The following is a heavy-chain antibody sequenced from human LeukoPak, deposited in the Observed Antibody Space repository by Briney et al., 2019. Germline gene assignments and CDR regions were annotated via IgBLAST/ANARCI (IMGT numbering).Heavy chain of an antibody. J-gene: IGHJ4*02. CDR1: GFTFSDYY. CDR3: AREGVVVRY. V-gene: IGHV3-11*04. CDR2: ISNSGTTK. D-gene: IGHD2-15*01. Sequence: GGSLRLSCAASGFTFSDYYMSWIRQAPGKGLEWASYISNSGTTKYYADSVKGRFTISRDNAKDSLFLQMNSLRAEDTAVYYCAREGVVVRYWGQGTLVTVSS.